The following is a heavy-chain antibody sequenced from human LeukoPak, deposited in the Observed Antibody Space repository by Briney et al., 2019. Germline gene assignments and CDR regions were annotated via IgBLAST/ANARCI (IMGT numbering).Heavy chain of an antibody. J-gene: IGHJ4*02. Sequence: PSETLSLTCVVSDYSISGGYYWGWIRQPPGKGLEWIGRIYHSGSTYYNPSLKSRVTISIDTSKNQFSLKLSSVTAADTAVYYCARHEQGYCTSSSCRGSNYWGQGTLVTVSS. CDR2: IYHSGST. D-gene: IGHD2-2*01. CDR3: ARHEQGYCTSSSCRGSNY. V-gene: IGHV4-38-2*01. CDR1: DYSISGGYY.